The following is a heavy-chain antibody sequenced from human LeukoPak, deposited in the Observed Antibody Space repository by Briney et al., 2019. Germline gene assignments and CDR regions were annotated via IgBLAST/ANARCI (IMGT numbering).Heavy chain of an antibody. D-gene: IGHD2-15*01. Sequence: VGSLRLSCAASGFTLSTYNMNWIRQAPGKGLEWVSYISSSSGTIYYADSVKGRFTISRDNARNSLYLQMNSLRAEDTAVYYCAREGSAAALDVWGKGTTVTVSS. CDR2: ISSSSGTI. J-gene: IGHJ6*04. CDR3: AREGSAAALDV. V-gene: IGHV3-48*01. CDR1: GFTLSTYN.